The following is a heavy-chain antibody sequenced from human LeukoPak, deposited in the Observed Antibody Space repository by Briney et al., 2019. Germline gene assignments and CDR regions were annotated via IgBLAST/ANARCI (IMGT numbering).Heavy chain of an antibody. CDR1: GFTFNDAW. V-gene: IGHV3-15*01. D-gene: IGHD1-26*01. CDR2: TKSKSDGVTT. CDR3: TTETRWELLFDY. Sequence: GGSLRLSCAASGFTFNDAWMSWVRQAPGRGLEWVGRTKSKSDGVTTDYAAPVKGRFTISRDDSKNTLYLQMNNLKTEDTAVYYCTTETRWELLFDYWGQGTLVTVSS. J-gene: IGHJ4*02.